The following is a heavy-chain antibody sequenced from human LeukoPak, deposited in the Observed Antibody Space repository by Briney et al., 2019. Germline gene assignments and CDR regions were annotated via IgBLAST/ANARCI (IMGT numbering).Heavy chain of an antibody. V-gene: IGHV4-39*01. CDR2: VFFSGST. Sequence: PSETLSLTCTISGASINNTAYYWGWIRQTPGKGLEWIGTVFFSGSTYYNPSFGSRVALSVDTSHNRFSLTLRSVTAADTSLYYCARTNPGWFHPWGQGILVAVSS. CDR3: ARTNPGWFHP. J-gene: IGHJ5*02. CDR1: GASINNTAYY.